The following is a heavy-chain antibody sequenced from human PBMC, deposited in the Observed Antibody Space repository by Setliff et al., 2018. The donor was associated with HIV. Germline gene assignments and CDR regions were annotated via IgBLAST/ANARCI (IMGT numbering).Heavy chain of an antibody. J-gene: IGHJ6*02. CDR1: GYSFSSHG. CDR3: AKDISASALYYYGMDV. V-gene: IGHV1-18*01. Sequence: GASVKVSCKTSGYSFSSHGVSWVRQAPEQGLEWVGWISSYTGKTKYAQNVQGRVTLTTDTSTSTAYMELRSLRPDDTAVYYCAKDISASALYYYGMDVWGQGTTVTVSS. D-gene: IGHD6-13*01. CDR2: ISSYTGKT.